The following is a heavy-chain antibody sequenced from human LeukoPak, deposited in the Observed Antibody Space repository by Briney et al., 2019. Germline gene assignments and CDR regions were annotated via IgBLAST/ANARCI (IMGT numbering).Heavy chain of an antibody. J-gene: IGHJ4*02. Sequence: PGGSLRLSCAASGFTFSSYAMSWVRQAPGMGLEWVSAISASGGSTYYADSVKGRFTLSRDNSKNTLYLQMNSLRADDTAVYYCAKDGISGSYDYWGQGTLVTVPS. CDR1: GFTFSSYA. V-gene: IGHV3-23*01. CDR2: ISASGGST. D-gene: IGHD1-26*01. CDR3: AKDGISGSYDY.